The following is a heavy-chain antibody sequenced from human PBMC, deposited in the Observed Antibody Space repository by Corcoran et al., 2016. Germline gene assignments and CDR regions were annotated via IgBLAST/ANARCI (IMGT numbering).Heavy chain of an antibody. CDR2: ISDIGVT. CDR3: ARHGGHHFDN. CDR1: GDSISTNSW. D-gene: IGHD4-17*01. J-gene: IGHJ4*02. Sequence: QVQLQESGPGVVKPSGTLSLTCGVSGDSISTNSWWSWVRQPPGKGLEWIGEISDIGVTSYSPSLKSRIRISLDKSKNQFSLELRSVTAADTAVYYCARHGGHHFDNWGQGTLVTVSS. V-gene: IGHV4-4*02.